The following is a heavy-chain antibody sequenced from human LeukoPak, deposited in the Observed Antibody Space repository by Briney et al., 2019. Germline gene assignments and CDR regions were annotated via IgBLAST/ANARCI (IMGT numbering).Heavy chain of an antibody. J-gene: IGHJ6*03. V-gene: IGHV4-39*07. D-gene: IGHD2-2*01. CDR2: IYYSGSN. CDR1: GFTVSSSY. Sequence: TAGGSLRLSCAASGFTVSSSYMNWVRQPPGKGLEWIGSIYYSGSNYYNPPLKSRFTISVVRSKNQFSLKLSSVTAADTAVYYCARGLYCSSASCPWNYYYMDVWGKGTTVTVSS. CDR3: ARGLYCSSASCPWNYYYMDV.